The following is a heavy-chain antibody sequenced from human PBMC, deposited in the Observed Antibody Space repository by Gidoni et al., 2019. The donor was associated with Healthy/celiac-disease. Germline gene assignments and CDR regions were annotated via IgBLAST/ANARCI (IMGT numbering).Heavy chain of an antibody. Sequence: QMQLVQSGPEVKKPGTSVMVSCKASGFTFTSSAVQWVRQARGQRLEWIGWIVVGSGNTNYAQKFQERVTITRDMSTSTAYMELSSLRSEDTAVYYCAAGGQWELPGYWGQGTLVTVSS. V-gene: IGHV1-58*01. D-gene: IGHD1-26*01. CDR1: GFTFTSSA. J-gene: IGHJ4*02. CDR3: AAGGQWELPGY. CDR2: IVVGSGNT.